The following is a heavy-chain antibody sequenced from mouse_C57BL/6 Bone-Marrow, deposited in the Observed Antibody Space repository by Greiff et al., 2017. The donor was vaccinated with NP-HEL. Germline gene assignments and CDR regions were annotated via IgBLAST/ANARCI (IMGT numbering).Heavy chain of an antibody. CDR2: ISTTANGYTS. J-gene: IGHJ4*01. V-gene: IGHV7-3*01. CDR1: GFTFTDYY. Sequence: EVKVVQSGGGLVQPGGSLSLSCAASGFTFTDYYMSWVRQPPGQALEWLVFISTTANGYTSEYSASVKGRFTISRDNSQSILYLQTNAQRAEESATYYCARSIDDDYGDDPFYAMDYWGQGTSVTVSS. CDR3: ARSIDDDYGDDPFYAMDY. D-gene: IGHD2-4*01.